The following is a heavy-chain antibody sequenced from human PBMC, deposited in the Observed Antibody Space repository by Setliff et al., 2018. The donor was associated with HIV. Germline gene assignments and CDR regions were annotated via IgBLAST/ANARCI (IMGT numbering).Heavy chain of an antibody. D-gene: IGHD6-19*01. CDR3: ARRQQWLGREYYFDY. J-gene: IGHJ4*02. CDR1: GYIFTDYY. V-gene: IGHV1-2*06. CDR2: INPNSGGT. Sequence: GASVKVSCKASGYIFTDYYMHWVRQAPGQELGWMGRINPNSGGTNYAQKFQGRVTMTRDTSIKTAYMELSSLRSDDTAVYYCARRQQWLGREYYFDYWGQGTLVTVSS.